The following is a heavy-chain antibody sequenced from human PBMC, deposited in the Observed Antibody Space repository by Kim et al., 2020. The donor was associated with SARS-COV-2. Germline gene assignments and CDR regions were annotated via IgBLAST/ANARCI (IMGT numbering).Heavy chain of an antibody. CDR1: GGTFSSYA. Sequence: SVKVSCKASGGTFSSYAISWVRQAPGQGLEWMGGIIPIFGTANYAQKFQGRVTITADESTSTAYMGLSSLRSEDTAVYYCARGAAGSRFRYYYYGMDVWGQGTTVTVSS. D-gene: IGHD6-13*01. CDR2: IIPIFGTA. CDR3: ARGAAGSRFRYYYYGMDV. V-gene: IGHV1-69*13. J-gene: IGHJ6*02.